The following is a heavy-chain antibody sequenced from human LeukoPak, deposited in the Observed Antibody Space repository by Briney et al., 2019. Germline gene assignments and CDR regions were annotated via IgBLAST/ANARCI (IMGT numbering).Heavy chain of an antibody. CDR3: ARDRSIALVSATISFSVY. J-gene: IGHJ4*02. V-gene: IGHV1-2*02. Sequence: ASVKVSCRASGYIFTGYYMHWVRQAPGQGLEWMGWINPNSGDTNFAQKFQGRVTMTRDTSISTAYMELSRLRSDDTAVYYCARDRSIALVSATISFSVYWGQGTLLPVSS. CDR1: GYIFTGYY. CDR2: INPNSGDT. D-gene: IGHD2-2*01.